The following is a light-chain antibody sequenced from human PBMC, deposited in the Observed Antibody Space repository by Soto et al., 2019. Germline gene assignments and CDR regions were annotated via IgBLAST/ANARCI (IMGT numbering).Light chain of an antibody. CDR2: EVS. J-gene: IGLJ3*02. CDR1: SSDIGGSNH. CDR3: TSYASSTTWV. V-gene: IGLV2-14*01. Sequence: QSVLTQPASVSGSPGQSITISCTGSSSDIGGSNHVSWYQQHPGKVPKLMIYEVSNRPSGVSNRFSGSKSGNTASLTISGLQAEDEADYYCTSYASSTTWVFGGGTQLTVL.